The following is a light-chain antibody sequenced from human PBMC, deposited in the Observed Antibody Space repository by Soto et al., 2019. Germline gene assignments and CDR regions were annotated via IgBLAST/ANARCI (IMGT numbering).Light chain of an antibody. V-gene: IGLV2-14*01. Sequence: QSGLTQPASVSGSPGQSITISCTGTSSDVGGYNYVSWYQLHPGKAPKLILYEVTNRPSGVSDRFSGSKSGNTASLTISGLQAEDEADYYCSSYISSTAYVFGTGTKVTVL. CDR1: SSDVGGYNY. J-gene: IGLJ1*01. CDR2: EVT. CDR3: SSYISSTAYV.